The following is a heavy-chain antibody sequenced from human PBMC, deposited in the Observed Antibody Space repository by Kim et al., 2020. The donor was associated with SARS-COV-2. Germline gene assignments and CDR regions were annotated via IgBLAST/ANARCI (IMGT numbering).Heavy chain of an antibody. CDR2: IYYSGST. J-gene: IGHJ5*02. CDR1: GGSVSSGSYY. V-gene: IGHV4-61*01. CDR3: ARGVVVAATRYNWFDP. Sequence: SETLSLTCTVSGGSVSSGSYYWSWIRQPPGKGLEWIGYIYYSGSTNYNPSFKSRVTISVDTSKNQFSLKLSSVTAADTAVYYCARGVVVAATRYNWFDP. D-gene: IGHD2-15*01.